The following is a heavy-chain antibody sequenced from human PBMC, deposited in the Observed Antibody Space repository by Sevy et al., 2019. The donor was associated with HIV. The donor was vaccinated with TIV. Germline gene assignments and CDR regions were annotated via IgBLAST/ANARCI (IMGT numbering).Heavy chain of an antibody. J-gene: IGHJ4*02. Sequence: GGSLRLSCAISGFTVNDKYIIWVRQAPGKGLEWVSVIFSSGSTYYADSAKGRFTISRDNSKNTVDLQMNSVRAEDTAVHYCVSLFLSYRSGWSYFDYWGQGTLVTVSS. CDR2: IFSSGST. CDR3: VSLFLSYRSGWSYFDY. D-gene: IGHD6-19*01. V-gene: IGHV3-66*02. CDR1: GFTVNDKY.